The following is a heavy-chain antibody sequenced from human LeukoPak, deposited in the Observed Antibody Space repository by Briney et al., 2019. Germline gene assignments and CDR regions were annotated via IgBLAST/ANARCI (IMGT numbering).Heavy chain of an antibody. V-gene: IGHV1-2*02. J-gene: IGHJ3*02. CDR3: ARDGGYGGNSKMAFDI. CDR2: INPNSGGT. Sequence: ASVKVSCKASGYTFTGYYMHWVRQAPGQGLEWMGWINPNSGGTNYAQKFQGRVTTTRDTSISTAYMELSRLRSDDTAVYYCARDGGYGGNSKMAFDIWGQGTMVTVSS. D-gene: IGHD4-23*01. CDR1: GYTFTGYY.